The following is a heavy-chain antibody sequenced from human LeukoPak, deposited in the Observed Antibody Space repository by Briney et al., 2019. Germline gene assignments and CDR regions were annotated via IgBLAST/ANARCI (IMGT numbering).Heavy chain of an antibody. J-gene: IGHJ4*02. CDR2: IDWDDDK. CDR1: GFSLSTSGMC. Sequence: SGPTLVNPTQTLTLTCTFSGFSLSTSGMCVSWIRQPPGKAMEWLGRIDWDDDKYYSTSLKTRLTIPKDTSKNQVVLTMTNMDPVDTARYYCARSSSGWYFSISGGFDYWGQGTLVTVSP. CDR3: ARSSSGWYFSISGGFDY. V-gene: IGHV2-70*11. D-gene: IGHD6-19*01.